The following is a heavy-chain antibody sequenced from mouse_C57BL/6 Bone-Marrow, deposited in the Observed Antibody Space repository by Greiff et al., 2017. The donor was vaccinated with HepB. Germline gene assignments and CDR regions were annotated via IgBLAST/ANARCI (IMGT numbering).Heavy chain of an antibody. D-gene: IGHD2-3*01. CDR3: AMGYDGYPFAY. CDR1: GFTFSDYG. J-gene: IGHJ3*01. V-gene: IGHV5-17*01. Sequence: EVKLMESGGGLVKPGGSLKLSCAASGFTFSDYGMHWVRQAPEKGLEWVAYISSGSSTIYYADTVKGRFTISRDNAKNTLFLQMTSLRSEDTAMYYCAMGYDGYPFAYWGQGTLVTVSA. CDR2: ISSGSSTI.